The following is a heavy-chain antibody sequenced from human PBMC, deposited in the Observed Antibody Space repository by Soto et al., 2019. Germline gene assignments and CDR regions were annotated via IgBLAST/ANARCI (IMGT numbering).Heavy chain of an antibody. CDR1: GGSISSSSYY. D-gene: IGHD6-19*01. CDR3: ATPGSSGWYNWFDP. CDR2: IYYSGST. V-gene: IGHV4-39*01. J-gene: IGHJ5*02. Sequence: SETLSLTCTVSGGSISSSSYYWGWIRQPPGKGLEWIGSIYYSGSTYYNPSLKSRVTISVDTSKNQFSLKLSSVTAADTAVYYCATPGSSGWYNWFDPWGQGTLVTVSS.